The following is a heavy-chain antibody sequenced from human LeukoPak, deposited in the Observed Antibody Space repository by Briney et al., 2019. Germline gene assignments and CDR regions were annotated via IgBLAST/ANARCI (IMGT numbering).Heavy chain of an antibody. CDR1: GGSISSYY. J-gene: IGHJ2*01. CDR2: IYTSGST. Sequence: SETLSLTCTVSGGSISSYYWSWIRQPAGKGPEWIRRIYTSGSTNYNPSLKSRVTMSVDTSKNQFSLKLSSVTAADTAVYYCARYVCSGGSCRRWYFDLWGRGTLVTVSS. CDR3: ARYVCSGGSCRRWYFDL. D-gene: IGHD2-15*01. V-gene: IGHV4-4*07.